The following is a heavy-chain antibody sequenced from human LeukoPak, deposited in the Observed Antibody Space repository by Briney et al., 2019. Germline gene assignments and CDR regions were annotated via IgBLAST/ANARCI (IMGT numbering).Heavy chain of an antibody. CDR3: ARGSRSYSTGTEY. CDR1: GFAFSSYA. D-gene: IGHD3-10*01. CDR2: ISYDGSNQ. J-gene: IGHJ4*02. Sequence: PGGSLRLSCAASGFAFSSYAMHWVRQAPGKGLEWVAVISYDGSNQYCADSVKGRFTISRDNSRNTLYLQMNSLRLEDTALYYCARGSRSYSTGTEYWGQGTLVTVSS. V-gene: IGHV3-30-3*01.